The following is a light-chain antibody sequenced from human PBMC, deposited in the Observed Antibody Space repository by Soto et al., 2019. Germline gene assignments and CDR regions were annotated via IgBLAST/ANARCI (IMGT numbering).Light chain of an antibody. CDR1: RSVSSY. V-gene: IGKV3-11*01. CDR3: QQYGSSPIT. J-gene: IGKJ5*01. CDR2: DAS. Sequence: EIVLTQSPATLSLSPGERATLSCRASRSVSSYLAWYQQKPGQAPRLLIYDASNRASGIPDRFSGSKSGTDFTLTIRGLEPEDAAVYYCQQYGSSPITFGQGTRLEIK.